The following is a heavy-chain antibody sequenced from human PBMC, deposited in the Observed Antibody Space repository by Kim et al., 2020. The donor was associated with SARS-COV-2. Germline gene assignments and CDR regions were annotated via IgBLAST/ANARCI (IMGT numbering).Heavy chain of an antibody. CDR2: INPNSGGT. CDR1: GYTFTGYY. D-gene: IGHD6-6*01. V-gene: IGHV1-2*06. CDR3: ALDSSSMTNDAFDI. Sequence: ASVKVSCKASGYTFTGYYMHWVRQAPGQGLEWMGRINPNSGGTNYAQKFQGRVTMTRDTSISTAYMELSRLRSDDTAVYYCALDSSSMTNDAFDIWGQGTMVTVSS. J-gene: IGHJ3*02.